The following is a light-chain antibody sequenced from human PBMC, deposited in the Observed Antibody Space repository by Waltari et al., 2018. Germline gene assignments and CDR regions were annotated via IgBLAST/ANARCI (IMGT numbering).Light chain of an antibody. V-gene: IGKV1D-13*01. Sequence: AIQLTQSPPSLSASVGDRVTIACRASQAISSSLVWYQQKPGKAPKRLIYDASTLENGVPSRFSGSGSGTDFTLTISSLQPEDFSTYHCQQFYNYPPTFGQGTRLEIK. CDR3: QQFYNYPPT. J-gene: IGKJ5*01. CDR1: QAISSS. CDR2: DAS.